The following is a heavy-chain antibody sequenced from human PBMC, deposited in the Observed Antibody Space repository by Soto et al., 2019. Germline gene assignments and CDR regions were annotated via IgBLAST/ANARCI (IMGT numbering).Heavy chain of an antibody. J-gene: IGHJ4*02. Sequence: GGSLRLSCAASGFTFSSYAMHWVRQAPGKGLEWVAVISYDGSNKYYADSVKGRFTISRDNSKNTLYLQMNGLRAEDTAVYYCARDSGCSGGSCYSDSYYFDYWGQGTLVTVSS. CDR1: GFTFSSYA. D-gene: IGHD2-15*01. V-gene: IGHV3-30-3*01. CDR2: ISYDGSNK. CDR3: ARDSGCSGGSCYSDSYYFDY.